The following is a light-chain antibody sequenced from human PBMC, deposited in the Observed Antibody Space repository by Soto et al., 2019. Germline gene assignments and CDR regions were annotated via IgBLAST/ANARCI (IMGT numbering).Light chain of an antibody. Sequence: QSVLTQPASVSGSPGQSITISCTGTSSDVGYYNYVSWYQQHPGKAPKLMIYGVSNRPSGVSNRFAGSKSGNTASLTISGLQAEDEADYYCSSYTTSTTLVFGGGTQLTVL. J-gene: IGLJ2*01. CDR2: GVS. V-gene: IGLV2-14*01. CDR1: SSDVGYYNY. CDR3: SSYTTSTTLV.